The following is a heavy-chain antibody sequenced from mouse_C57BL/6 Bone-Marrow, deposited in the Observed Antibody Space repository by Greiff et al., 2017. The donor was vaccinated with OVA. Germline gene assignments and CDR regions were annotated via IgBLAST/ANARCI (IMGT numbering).Heavy chain of an antibody. Sequence: EVQRVESGPGLAKPSQTLSLTCSVTGYSITSDYWNWIRKFPGHKLEYMGYISYSGSTYYNPSLKSRISITRDTSKNQYYLQLNSVTTEDTATYCCAKSLTGRYFEVWGTGTTVTVSS. CDR3: AKSLTGRYFEV. CDR2: ISYSGST. CDR1: GYSITSDY. D-gene: IGHD4-1*01. V-gene: IGHV3-8*01. J-gene: IGHJ1*03.